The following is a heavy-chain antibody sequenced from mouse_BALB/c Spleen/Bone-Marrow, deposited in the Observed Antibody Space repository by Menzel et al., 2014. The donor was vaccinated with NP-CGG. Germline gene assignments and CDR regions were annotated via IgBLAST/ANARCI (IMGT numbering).Heavy chain of an antibody. D-gene: IGHD2-4*01. Sequence: VQLQQSGAELAKPGASVKMSCKASGYNFISYWMHWVKQRPGQGLEWIGYINPSTGYTEYNQKFKDKATLTADKSSSKAYMQLSSLTSEDSAVYYCARNYDYDGGYYAMDLWGQGTSVTVSS. V-gene: IGHV1-7*01. CDR1: GYNFISYW. J-gene: IGHJ4*01. CDR2: INPSTGYT. CDR3: ARNYDYDGGYYAMDL.